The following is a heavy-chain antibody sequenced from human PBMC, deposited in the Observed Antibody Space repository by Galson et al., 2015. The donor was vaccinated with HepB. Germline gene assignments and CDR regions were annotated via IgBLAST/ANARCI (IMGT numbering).Heavy chain of an antibody. V-gene: IGHV3-21*01. J-gene: IGHJ4*02. CDR1: GFTFSNYG. CDR3: AREGVVGAIDY. CDR2: ISSSRSYI. D-gene: IGHD1-26*01. Sequence: SLRLSCAASGFTFSNYGMNWVRQAPGKGLEWVSSISSSRSYIYYADSVKGRFTISRDNAKNSLYLQMNSLRAEDTAVYYCAREGVVGAIDYWGQGTLVTVSS.